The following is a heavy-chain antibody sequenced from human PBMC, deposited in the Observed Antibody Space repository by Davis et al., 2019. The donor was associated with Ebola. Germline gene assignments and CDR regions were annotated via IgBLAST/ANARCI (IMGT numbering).Heavy chain of an antibody. D-gene: IGHD2-2*01. Sequence: GESLKISCAASGFTFSSYWMHWVRQAPGKGLVWVSRINGGGSLTTYADSVKGRFTISRDNSKNTLYLQMNSLRADDTAVYYCAREGKYRDESRTFDYWGQGTLVTVSS. CDR3: AREGKYRDESRTFDY. CDR2: INGGGSLT. J-gene: IGHJ4*02. V-gene: IGHV3-74*03. CDR1: GFTFSSYW.